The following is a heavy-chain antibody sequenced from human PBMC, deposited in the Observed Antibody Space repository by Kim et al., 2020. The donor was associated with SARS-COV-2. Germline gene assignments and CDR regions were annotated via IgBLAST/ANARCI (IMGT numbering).Heavy chain of an antibody. Sequence: DSGKARFTIARDNSENTLYLQMNSLRAEDTAVYYCARDDYDSSGCDWFDPWGQGTLVTVSS. V-gene: IGHV3-30*07. D-gene: IGHD3-22*01. J-gene: IGHJ5*02. CDR3: ARDDYDSSGCDWFDP.